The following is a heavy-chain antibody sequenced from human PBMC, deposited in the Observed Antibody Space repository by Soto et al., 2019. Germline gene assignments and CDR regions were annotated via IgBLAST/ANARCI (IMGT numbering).Heavy chain of an antibody. J-gene: IGHJ6*02. CDR3: ARESLLWFGKLRYGMDV. V-gene: IGHV1-2*02. Sequence: NVSCKASGDTYSIYPIGWVRQETGQGLDWMGWINPNSGGTNYAQKFQGRVTMTRDTSISTAYMELSRLRSDDTAVYYCARESLLWFGKLRYGMDVCGQGTTVT. D-gene: IGHD3-10*01. CDR2: INPNSGGT. CDR1: GDTYSIYP.